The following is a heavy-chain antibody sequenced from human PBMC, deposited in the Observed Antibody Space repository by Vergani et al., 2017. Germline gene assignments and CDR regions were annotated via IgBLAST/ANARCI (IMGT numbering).Heavy chain of an antibody. CDR1: GMSISNNNYY. Sequence: QLQLQESGPRLVKPSETLSLTCSLSGMSISNNNYYWGWIRQPPGKGLEWIGSIYDSRNNNYSPSLKSRVSISVDTSKNQFSLNLTSVTASDTAVYYCARHLRQLARNDVFDIWGHGTLVTVSS. J-gene: IGHJ3*02. V-gene: IGHV4-39*01. CDR2: IYDSRNN. CDR3: ARHLRQLARNDVFDI. D-gene: IGHD6-6*01.